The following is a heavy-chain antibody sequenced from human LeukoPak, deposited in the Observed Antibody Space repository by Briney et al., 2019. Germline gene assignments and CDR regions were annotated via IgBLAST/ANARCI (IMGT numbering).Heavy chain of an antibody. Sequence: PSETLSLTCAVYGGSFSGYYWSWIRQPPGKGLEWIGEINQSGSTNYNPSLKSRVTISVDTSKNQFSLKLSSVTAADTAVYYCARERNIVVVPAAGYGMDVWGQGTTVTVSS. CDR2: INQSGST. D-gene: IGHD2-2*01. V-gene: IGHV4-34*01. CDR3: ARERNIVVVPAAGYGMDV. CDR1: GGSFSGYY. J-gene: IGHJ6*02.